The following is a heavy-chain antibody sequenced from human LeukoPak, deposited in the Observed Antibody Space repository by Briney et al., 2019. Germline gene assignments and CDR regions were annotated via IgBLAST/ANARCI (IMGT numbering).Heavy chain of an antibody. J-gene: IGHJ5*02. CDR2: IIPIFGIA. D-gene: IGHD3-22*01. V-gene: IGHV1-69*04. Sequence: SVKVSCKASGGTFSSYAISWVRQAPGQGLEWMGRIIPIFGIANYAQKFQGRVTITADKSTSTACMELSSLRSEDTAVYYCARGRTHYYDSSGYVAWFDPWGQGTLVTVSS. CDR1: GGTFSSYA. CDR3: ARGRTHYYDSSGYVAWFDP.